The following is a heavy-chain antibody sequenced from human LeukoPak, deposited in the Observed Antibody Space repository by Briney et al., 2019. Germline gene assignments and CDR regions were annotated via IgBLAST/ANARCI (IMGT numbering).Heavy chain of an antibody. CDR2: IFYSGNT. CDR3: ARQASWLPYFDL. D-gene: IGHD6-13*01. CDR1: GGSISGYY. J-gene: IGHJ2*01. V-gene: IGHV4-59*08. Sequence: SETLSLTCTVSGGSISGYYWSWIRQPPGQALEWIGYIFYSGNTNYNPTLKSRVTISVDTSENQFSLRLSSVTAADTAVYFCARQASWLPYFDLWGRGTLVAVSS.